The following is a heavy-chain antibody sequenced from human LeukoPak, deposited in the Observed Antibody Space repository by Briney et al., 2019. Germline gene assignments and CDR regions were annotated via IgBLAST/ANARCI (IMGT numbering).Heavy chain of an antibody. D-gene: IGHD2-15*01. Sequence: SETLSLPFTVSGGSISSSSYYWGWIRPPPGKGLEWIGSIYYSGSTYYNPSLKSRVTISVDTSKNQFSLKLSSVTAADTAVYYCARDRRDCSGGSCYPKNRFDPWGQGTLVTVSS. CDR2: IYYSGST. CDR3: ARDRRDCSGGSCYPKNRFDP. CDR1: GGSISSSSYY. V-gene: IGHV4-39*07. J-gene: IGHJ5*02.